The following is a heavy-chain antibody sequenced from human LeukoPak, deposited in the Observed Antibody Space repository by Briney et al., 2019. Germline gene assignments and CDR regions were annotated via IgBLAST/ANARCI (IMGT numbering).Heavy chain of an antibody. D-gene: IGHD5-24*01. Sequence: PGGSLRLSCAASGFTVSSNYMSWVRQAPGKGLEWVSVIYSGGSTYYADSVKGRFTISRDNSKNTLYLQMNSQRAEDTAVYYCARVWLQLYFDYWGQGTLVTVSS. CDR1: GFTVSSNY. CDR3: ARVWLQLYFDY. J-gene: IGHJ4*02. CDR2: IYSGGST. V-gene: IGHV3-53*01.